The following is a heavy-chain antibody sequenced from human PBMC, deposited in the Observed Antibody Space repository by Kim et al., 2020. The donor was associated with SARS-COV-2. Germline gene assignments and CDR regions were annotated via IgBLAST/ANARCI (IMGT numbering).Heavy chain of an antibody. J-gene: IGHJ6*02. D-gene: IGHD3-10*01. CDR3: ARVSRRVIITYYYYYGMDV. CDR1: GFTFSSYW. V-gene: IGHV3-7*03. Sequence: GGSLRLSCAASGFTFSSYWMSWVRQAPGKGLEWVANIKQDGSEKYYVDSVKGRFTISRDNAKNSLYLQMNSLRAEDTAVYYCARVSRRVIITYYYYYGMDVWGQGTTVTVSS. CDR2: IKQDGSEK.